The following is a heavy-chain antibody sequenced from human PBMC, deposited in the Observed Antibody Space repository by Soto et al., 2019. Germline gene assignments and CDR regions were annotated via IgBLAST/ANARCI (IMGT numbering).Heavy chain of an antibody. D-gene: IGHD3-3*01. Sequence: LALPCAVSGGSLSSSNWWSWVRQPPGKGLEWIGEIYHSGSTNYNPSLKSRVTISVDKSKNQFSLKLSSVTAADTAVYYCARDLRKASTIFGVVIPTGYYGMDAWGQGTPVTV. CDR2: IYHSGST. J-gene: IGHJ6*02. CDR3: ARDLRKASTIFGVVIPTGYYGMDA. CDR1: GGSLSSSNW. V-gene: IGHV4-4*02.